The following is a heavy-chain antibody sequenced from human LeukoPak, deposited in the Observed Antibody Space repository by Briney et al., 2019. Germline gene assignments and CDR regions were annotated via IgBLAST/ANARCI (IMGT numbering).Heavy chain of an antibody. D-gene: IGHD3-22*01. CDR1: GFTVSSNY. CDR2: IYSGGST. CDR3: VPMNYDSSGFDY. V-gene: IGHV3-66*01. Sequence: GGSLRLSCAASGFTVSSNYMSWVRQAPGKGLEWVSVIYSGGSTYYADSVKGRFTISRDNSKNTLYLQMNSLRAEDTAVYYCVPMNYDSSGFDYWGQGTLVTVSS. J-gene: IGHJ4*02.